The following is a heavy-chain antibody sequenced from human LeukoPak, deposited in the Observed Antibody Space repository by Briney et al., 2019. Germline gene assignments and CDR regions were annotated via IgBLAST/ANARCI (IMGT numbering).Heavy chain of an antibody. Sequence: GGSLRLSCAASGFTFRSYWMSWVRQAPGKGLEWVANIKYDGSNKYYVDSVKGRFTISRDNAKNSLYLQMNSLRAEDTAVYYCARDDCSSISCYHNWFDPWGQGTLVTVSS. CDR2: IKYDGSNK. CDR3: ARDDCSSISCYHNWFDP. D-gene: IGHD2-2*01. J-gene: IGHJ5*02. V-gene: IGHV3-7*01. CDR1: GFTFRSYW.